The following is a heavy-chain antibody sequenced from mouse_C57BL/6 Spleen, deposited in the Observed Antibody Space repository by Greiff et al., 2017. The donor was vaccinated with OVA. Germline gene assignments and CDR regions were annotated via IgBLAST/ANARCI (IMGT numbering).Heavy chain of an antibody. D-gene: IGHD2-2*01. CDR3: AKGSTMVTGLDY. J-gene: IGHJ2*01. CDR2: IDPSDSYT. V-gene: IGHV1-69*01. CDR1: GYTFTSYW. Sequence: QVQLQQPGAELVMPGASVKLSCKASGYTFTSYWMHWVKQRPGQGLEWIGEIDPSDSYTNYNQKFKGKSTLTVDKSSSTACMQLSSLTSEDSAVYYCAKGSTMVTGLDYWGQGTTLTVSS.